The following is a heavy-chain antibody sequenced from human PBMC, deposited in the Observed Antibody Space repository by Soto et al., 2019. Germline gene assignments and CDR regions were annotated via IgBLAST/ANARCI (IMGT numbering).Heavy chain of an antibody. Sequence: PSETLSLTCAVSGGSISSGGYSWSWIRQPPGKGLEWIGYMYHSGSTYYNPSLKSRVTISVDRSKNQFSLKLSSVTAADTAVYYCASVPDYWGQGILVTVSS. CDR3: ASVPDY. D-gene: IGHD2-2*01. J-gene: IGHJ4*02. V-gene: IGHV4-30-2*01. CDR1: GGSISSGGYS. CDR2: MYHSGST.